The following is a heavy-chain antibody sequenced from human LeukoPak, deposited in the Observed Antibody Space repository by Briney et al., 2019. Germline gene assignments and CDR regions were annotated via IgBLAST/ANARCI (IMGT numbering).Heavy chain of an antibody. CDR1: GFSFSVYT. CDR2: ISNSETYI. J-gene: IGHJ4*02. CDR3: ATLTGQDIVGVPGIAL. V-gene: IGHV3-21*01. D-gene: IGHD2-2*01. Sequence: PGGSLRLSCAAPGFSFSVYTMTWVRQAPGKGLEWVSSISNSETYINYADSVKGRFTISRDNAKNSLYLQMNSLRTEDTAVYYCATLTGQDIVGVPGIALWGQGTRVTVSS.